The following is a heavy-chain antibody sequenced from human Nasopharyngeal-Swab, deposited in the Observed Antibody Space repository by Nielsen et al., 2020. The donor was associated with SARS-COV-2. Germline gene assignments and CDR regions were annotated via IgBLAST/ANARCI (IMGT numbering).Heavy chain of an antibody. V-gene: IGHV1-8*01. CDR2: MNPNSGNT. CDR1: GYTFTSYD. D-gene: IGHD2-2*01. Sequence: ASVKVSCKASGYTFTSYDINWVRQATGQGLEWMGWMNPNSGNTGYAQKFQGRVTMTRNTSISTAYMELSSLRSEDTAVYYCARVGAADCSSTSCYAGVSWDYGMDVWSQGTTVTVSS. CDR3: ARVGAADCSSTSCYAGVSWDYGMDV. J-gene: IGHJ6*02.